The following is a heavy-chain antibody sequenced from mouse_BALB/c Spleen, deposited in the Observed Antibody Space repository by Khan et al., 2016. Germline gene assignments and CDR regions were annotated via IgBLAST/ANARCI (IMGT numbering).Heavy chain of an antibody. CDR3: ARYYYGSSYYFDD. CDR1: GDSITSGY. V-gene: IGHV3-8*02. D-gene: IGHD1-1*01. J-gene: IGHJ2*01. CDR2: ISYSGST. Sequence: EVQLQESGPSLVKPSQTLSLTCSVTGDSITSGYWNWIRKFPGNKLEYMGYISYSGSTYYNPSLKSRISITRDTSKNQYYLQLNSVTTEDTATYYCARYYYGSSYYFDDWGQGTTLTVSS.